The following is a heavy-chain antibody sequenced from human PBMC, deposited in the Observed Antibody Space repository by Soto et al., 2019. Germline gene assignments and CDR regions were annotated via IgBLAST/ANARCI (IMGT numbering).Heavy chain of an antibody. D-gene: IGHD3-16*01. J-gene: IGHJ4*02. V-gene: IGHV4-59*01. Sequence: PSETLSLTCTVSGGSTSSYYWSWIRQPPGKGLEWIGYIYYSGSTNYNPSLKSRVTISVDTSKNQFSLKLSSVTAADTAVYYCARARGGGFNSPYFDYWGQGTLVTVSS. CDR2: IYYSGST. CDR3: ARARGGGFNSPYFDY. CDR1: GGSTSSYY.